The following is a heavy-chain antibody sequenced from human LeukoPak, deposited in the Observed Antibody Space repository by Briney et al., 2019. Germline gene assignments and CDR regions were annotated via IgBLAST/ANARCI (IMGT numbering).Heavy chain of an antibody. CDR1: GGTFISYA. CDR2: IIPIFGTA. CDR3: ARGAGNNWFDP. D-gene: IGHD1-1*01. J-gene: IGHJ5*02. Sequence: VKVSCKASGGTFISYAMSGVRQAPGQGLEWMGGIIPIFGTANYARKFQGRVTITADKSTSTAYMELSSLRSEDTAVYYCARGAGNNWFDPWGQGTLVTVSS. V-gene: IGHV1-69*13.